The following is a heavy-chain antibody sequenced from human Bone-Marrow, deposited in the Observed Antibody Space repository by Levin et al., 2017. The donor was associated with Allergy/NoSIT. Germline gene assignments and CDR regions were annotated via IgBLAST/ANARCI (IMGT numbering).Heavy chain of an antibody. CDR1: GGSVSSGSYY. CDR3: ARGSYFGGLCFDC. J-gene: IGHJ4*02. Sequence: SCTVSGGSVSSGSYYWCWIRQPPGKGLEWIAYIYHSGSTKYNPSLKSRVTISLDTSRNQFSLRLTSLTAADTAVYYCARGSYFGGLCFDCCGKGALVTVSS. CDR2: IYHSGST. D-gene: IGHD4-23*01. V-gene: IGHV4-61*01.